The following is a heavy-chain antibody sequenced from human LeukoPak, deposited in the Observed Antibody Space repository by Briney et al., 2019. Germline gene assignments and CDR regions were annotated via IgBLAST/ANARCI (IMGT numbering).Heavy chain of an antibody. J-gene: IGHJ4*02. CDR2: INPNSGGT. V-gene: IGHV1-2*02. CDR1: GYTFTGYY. D-gene: IGHD3-10*01. CDR3: ARGASYGSGSSDFDY. Sequence: ASVKVSCKASGYTFTGYYMHWVRQAPGQGLEWMGWINPNSGGTNYAQKFQGRVTMTRDTSISTAYMELSRLRSDDTAVYYCARGASYGSGSSDFDYWGQGTLVTVSS.